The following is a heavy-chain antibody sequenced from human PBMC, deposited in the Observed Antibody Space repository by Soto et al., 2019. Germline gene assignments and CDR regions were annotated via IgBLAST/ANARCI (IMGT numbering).Heavy chain of an antibody. CDR1: GGTFSSYT. J-gene: IGHJ6*03. D-gene: IGHD2-2*01. V-gene: IGHV1-69*02. Sequence: QVQLVQSGAEVKKPGSSVKVSCKASGGTFSSYTISWVRQAPGQGLEWMGRIIPILGIANYAQKFQGRVTITADKYTSTAYRELSRLRSEDTAVYYCASNIVVVPAARSDPYYYYYYMDVWGKGTTVTVSS. CDR2: IIPILGIA. CDR3: ASNIVVVPAARSDPYYYYYYMDV.